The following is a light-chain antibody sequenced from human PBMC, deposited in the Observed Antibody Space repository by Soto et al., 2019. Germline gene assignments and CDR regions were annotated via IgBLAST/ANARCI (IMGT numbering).Light chain of an antibody. CDR1: SSDVGGHNR. Sequence: QSALTQPPSVSGSPGQSVTISCTGTSSDVGGHNRVSWYQQPPGTVPKLLIYEVTNRPSGVPDRFSGSKSGNTASLTISGLLAEDEADYYCSSYTSSATLVFGGGTKLTVL. CDR2: EVT. J-gene: IGLJ2*01. V-gene: IGLV2-18*02. CDR3: SSYTSSATLV.